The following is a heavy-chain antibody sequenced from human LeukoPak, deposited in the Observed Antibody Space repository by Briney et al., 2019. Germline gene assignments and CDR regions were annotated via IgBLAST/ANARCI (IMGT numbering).Heavy chain of an antibody. CDR1: GYTFTSYD. J-gene: IGHJ6*02. Sequence: ASVKVSCKASGYTFTSYDINWVRQATGQGLECMGWMNPNSGNTGYAQKFQGRVTMTRNTSISTAYMELSSLRSEDTAVYYCARIFWSGYYYYYYGMDVWGQGTTVTVSS. CDR3: ARIFWSGYYYYYYGMDV. D-gene: IGHD3-3*01. V-gene: IGHV1-8*01. CDR2: MNPNSGNT.